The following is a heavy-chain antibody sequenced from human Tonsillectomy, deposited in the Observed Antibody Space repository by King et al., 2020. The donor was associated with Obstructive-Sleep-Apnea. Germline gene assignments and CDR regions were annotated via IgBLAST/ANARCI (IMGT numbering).Heavy chain of an antibody. CDR1: GGAISSGGDS. CDR2: MYYTGSI. Sequence: QLQESGPGLVKPSQTLSLTCVVSGGAISSGGDSWTWIRQPPGKGLEWIGYMYYTGSIYYNPSLKSRVTISVDTSKNQFSLKLSSVTAADTAVYYCARERGPWGYYYYGMDVWGQGTTVTVSS. V-gene: IGHV4-30-4*07. J-gene: IGHJ6*02. CDR3: ARERGPWGYYYYGMDV. D-gene: IGHD3-22*01.